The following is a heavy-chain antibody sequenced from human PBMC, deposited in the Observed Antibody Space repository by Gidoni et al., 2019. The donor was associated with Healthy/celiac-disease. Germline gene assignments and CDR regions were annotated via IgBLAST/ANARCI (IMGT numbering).Heavy chain of an antibody. V-gene: IGHV1-2*02. Sequence: QVQLVQPGAEVKKPGAPVKVSCKSSGYTVTGYSIHWVRQSPGQGPEWMGWINPISGGTHYAKKFQGRVTMNRDSSISTAYLELSRLRSDDTDVYYGARALRFLEWLPYPHYYGMDVWGQGTTVTVSS. D-gene: IGHD3-3*01. CDR2: INPISGGT. CDR1: GYTVTGYS. CDR3: ARALRFLEWLPYPHYYGMDV. J-gene: IGHJ6*02.